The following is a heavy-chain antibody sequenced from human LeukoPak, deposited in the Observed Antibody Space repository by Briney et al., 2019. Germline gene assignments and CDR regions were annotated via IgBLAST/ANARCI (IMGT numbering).Heavy chain of an antibody. J-gene: IGHJ4*02. V-gene: IGHV3-66*01. Sequence: GGSLRLSCAASGLTVSSNYMNWVRQAPGKGLEWVSAIYSGGSTYYADSVRDRFTISRDNSKNTLYLHMNSLRAEDTAVYYCATTSSRSGSYLPGYWGQGTLVTVSS. CDR3: ATTSSRSGSYLPGY. CDR2: IYSGGST. D-gene: IGHD1-26*01. CDR1: GLTVSSNY.